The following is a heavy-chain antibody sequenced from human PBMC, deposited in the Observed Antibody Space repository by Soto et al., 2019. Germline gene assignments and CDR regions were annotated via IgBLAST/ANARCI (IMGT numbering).Heavy chain of an antibody. D-gene: IGHD3-16*01. CDR2: IIPIFGTA. CDR1: GGTFSSYA. Sequence: QGQLVQSGAEVKKPGSSVKVSCKASGGTFSSYAISWVRQAPGQGLEWLGGIIPIFGTAKYAQKFQGRVTITADESTSTAYVELSSLRSEDTAVYYCARVGKKRGSFDYWGQGTLVTVSS. CDR3: ARVGKKRGSFDY. J-gene: IGHJ4*02. V-gene: IGHV1-69*01.